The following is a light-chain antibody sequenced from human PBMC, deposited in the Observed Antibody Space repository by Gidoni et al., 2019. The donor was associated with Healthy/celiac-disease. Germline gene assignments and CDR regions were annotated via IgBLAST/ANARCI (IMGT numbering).Light chain of an antibody. V-gene: IGKV3-15*01. J-gene: IGKJ1*01. CDR2: GAS. CDR1: QSVSSN. Sequence: EIVMTHSPATLSVSPGERATLSCPASQSVSSNLAWYQQKPGQAPRLLIYGASTRATGIPARCSGSGSGTEFTLTISILQAEDVTDYCCQQYNNWCTFXXXTKVEIK. CDR3: QQYNNWCT.